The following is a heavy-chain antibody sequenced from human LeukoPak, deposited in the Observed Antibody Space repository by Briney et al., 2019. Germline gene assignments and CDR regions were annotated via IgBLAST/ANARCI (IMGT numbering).Heavy chain of an antibody. CDR3: ARGRYYDFWSGYSDAFDI. D-gene: IGHD3-3*01. J-gene: IGHJ3*02. CDR2: INHSGST. CDR1: GVSFSGYY. V-gene: IGHV4-34*01. Sequence: SETLSLTCAVYGVSFSGYYWGWIRQPPGKGLEWIGEINHSGSTNYNPSLKSRVTISVDTSKNQFSLKLSSVTAADTAVYYCARGRYYDFWSGYSDAFDIWGQGTMVTVSS.